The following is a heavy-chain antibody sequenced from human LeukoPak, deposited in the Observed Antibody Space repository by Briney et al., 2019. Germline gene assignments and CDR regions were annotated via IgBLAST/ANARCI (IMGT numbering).Heavy chain of an antibody. CDR2: INPSGGST. CDR3: ARARGQRWLQLNYYYYMDV. CDR1: GYTFTSYY. V-gene: IGHV1-46*01. J-gene: IGHJ6*03. Sequence: GASVTVSCKASGYTFTSYYMHWVRQAPGQGLEWMGIINPSGGSTSYAQKFQGRVTMTRDMSTSTVYMELSSLRSEDTAVYYCARARGQRWLQLNYYYYMDVWGKGTTVTVSS. D-gene: IGHD5-24*01.